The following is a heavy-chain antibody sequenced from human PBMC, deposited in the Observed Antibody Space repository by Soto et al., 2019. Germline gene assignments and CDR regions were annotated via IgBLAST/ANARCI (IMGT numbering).Heavy chain of an antibody. Sequence: SETLSLTCTVSGGSISSGDYYWSWIRQPPGKGLEWIGYIYYSGSTNYNPSLKSRVTISVDTSKNQFSLKLSSVTAADTAVYYCARDRSSGWYLEGDYYYGMDVWGQGTTVTVS. CDR1: GGSISSGDYY. CDR2: IYYSGST. J-gene: IGHJ6*02. CDR3: ARDRSSGWYLEGDYYYGMDV. V-gene: IGHV4-30-4*01. D-gene: IGHD6-19*01.